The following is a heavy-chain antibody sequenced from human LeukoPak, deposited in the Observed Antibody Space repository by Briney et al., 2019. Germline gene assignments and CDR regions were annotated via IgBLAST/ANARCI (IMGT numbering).Heavy chain of an antibody. CDR2: INPKSGGT. D-gene: IGHD3-10*01. J-gene: IGHJ5*02. Sequence: ASVKVSCKASGYIFTDYHIHWLRQTPGQGFEWMGWINPKSGGTKYAQKFQGRVTMTRDTSISTAYMELSRLRSDDTAVYYCARDGESWFDPWGQGTLVTVSS. CDR3: ARDGESWFDP. CDR1: GYIFTDYH. V-gene: IGHV1-2*02.